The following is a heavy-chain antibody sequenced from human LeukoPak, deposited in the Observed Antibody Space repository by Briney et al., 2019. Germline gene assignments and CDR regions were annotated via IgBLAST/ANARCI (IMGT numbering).Heavy chain of an antibody. D-gene: IGHD6-13*01. CDR3: ARGLGRSSWYGSPFDY. Sequence: PSETLSLTCAVYGGSFSGYYWSWIRQPPGKGLEWIGEINHSGSTNYNPSLKSRVTISVDTSKNQFSLKLSSVTAADTAVYYCARGLGRSSWYGSPFDYWGQGTLVTVSS. J-gene: IGHJ4*02. CDR2: INHSGST. CDR1: GGSFSGYY. V-gene: IGHV4-34*01.